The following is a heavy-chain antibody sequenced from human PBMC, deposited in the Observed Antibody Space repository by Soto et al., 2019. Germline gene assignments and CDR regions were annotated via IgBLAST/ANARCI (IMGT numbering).Heavy chain of an antibody. Sequence: QVQLVESGGGVVQPGRSLRLSCAASGFTLSSYGMHWVRQAPGKGLEWVAVIWYDGSNKYYADSVKGRFTISRDNSKNTLYLQMNSLRAEDTAVYYCAREGTGYSSGWYPGDWGQGTLVTVSS. D-gene: IGHD6-19*01. CDR3: AREGTGYSSGWYPGD. CDR2: IWYDGSNK. V-gene: IGHV3-33*01. J-gene: IGHJ4*02. CDR1: GFTLSSYG.